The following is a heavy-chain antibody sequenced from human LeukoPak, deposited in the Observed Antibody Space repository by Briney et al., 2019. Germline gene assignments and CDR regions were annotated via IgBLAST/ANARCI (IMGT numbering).Heavy chain of an antibody. CDR1: GFSFNSDW. V-gene: IGHV3-7*03. D-gene: IGHD3-10*01. CDR3: AGGSGDY. J-gene: IGHJ4*02. Sequence: GGSLRLSCAASGFSFNSDWMDWVRQAPGKGLEWVANIKHDESEKNYLDSVKGRFTISRDNAKNSPYLQMNSLRAEDTAVYYCAGGSGDYWGQGTLVTVSS. CDR2: IKHDESEK.